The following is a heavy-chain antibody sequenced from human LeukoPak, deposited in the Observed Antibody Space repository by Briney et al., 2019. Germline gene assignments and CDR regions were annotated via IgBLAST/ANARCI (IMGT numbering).Heavy chain of an antibody. CDR3: ARGSGRFYGMDV. J-gene: IGHJ6*02. Sequence: SETLSLTCDVSGGSFSGYFWSWLRQTPGKGLEWMGKINHSGSTNYNPSLKSRVIISVDPSQIQFSLRLSSMTAADTAVYYRARGSGRFYGMDVWGQGTTVTVSS. CDR1: GGSFSGYF. D-gene: IGHD3-10*01. V-gene: IGHV4-34*01. CDR2: INHSGST.